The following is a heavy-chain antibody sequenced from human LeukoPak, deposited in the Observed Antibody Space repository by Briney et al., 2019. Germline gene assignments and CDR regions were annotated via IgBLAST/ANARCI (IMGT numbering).Heavy chain of an antibody. CDR1: GFTFDDHA. V-gene: IGHV3-9*01. Sequence: GGSLRLSCAASGFTFDDHAMHWVRQVPGKGLEWVSGISWNSGSIGYADSVKGRFTISRDNAKNSLYLQMNSLRAEDTAVYYCARERIGGEVNSAPGHYFDYWGQGTLVTVSS. CDR2: ISWNSGSI. J-gene: IGHJ4*02. D-gene: IGHD1-26*01. CDR3: ARERIGGEVNSAPGHYFDY.